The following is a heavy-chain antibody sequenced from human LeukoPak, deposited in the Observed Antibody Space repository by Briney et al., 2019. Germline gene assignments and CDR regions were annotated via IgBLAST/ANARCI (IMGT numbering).Heavy chain of an antibody. CDR2: INHSGST. V-gene: IGHV4-34*01. D-gene: IGHD6-6*01. J-gene: IGHJ2*01. Sequence: SETLSLTCAVYGGSFSSYYWSWIRQPPGKGLEWIGEINHSGSTNYNPSLRSRVTISVDTSKNQFSLKLSSVTAADTAVYYCARECSSSDWYFDLWGRGTLVTVSS. CDR3: ARECSSSDWYFDL. CDR1: GGSFSSYY.